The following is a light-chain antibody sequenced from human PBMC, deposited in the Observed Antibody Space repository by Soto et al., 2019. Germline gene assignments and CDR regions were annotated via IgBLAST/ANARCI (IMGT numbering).Light chain of an antibody. J-gene: IGKJ2*01. CDR2: LGS. Sequence: DIVMTQSPLSLPVTPGEPASISCRSSQSLLYSNGYNYLDWYLQKPGQSPQLLIYLGSTRASGVPDRFSGSGSGTDFTLKITRVEAEDVGVYYCMQALQTPRYTFGQGTKLEIK. V-gene: IGKV2-28*01. CDR3: MQALQTPRYT. CDR1: QSLLYSNGYNY.